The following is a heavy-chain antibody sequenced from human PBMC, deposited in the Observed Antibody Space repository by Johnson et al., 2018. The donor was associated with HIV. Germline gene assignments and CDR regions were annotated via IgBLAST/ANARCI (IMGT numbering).Heavy chain of an antibody. V-gene: IGHV3-33*06. CDR1: GFTFSSYG. J-gene: IGHJ3*02. CDR3: AKVVTSSSSWQDDAFDI. CDR2: IWYDGREK. D-gene: IGHD6-13*01. Sequence: QVQLVESGGGVVQPGRSLRLSCAASGFTFSSYGMHWVRQAPGNGLEWVALIWYDGREKDYADSVKGRFTISRDNSKHTLYLEMNSLRVEDTAVYYCAKVVTSSSSWQDDAFDIWGQGTVVTVSS.